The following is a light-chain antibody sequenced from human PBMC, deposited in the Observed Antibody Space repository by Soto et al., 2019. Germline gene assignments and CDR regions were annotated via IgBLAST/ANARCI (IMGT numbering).Light chain of an antibody. CDR1: QSISSN. CDR2: GAS. CDR3: QQYSNWPLA. J-gene: IGKJ1*01. Sequence: DIVMTQSPATLSVSPGERATLSCRASQSISSNLAWYQQKSGQAPRLLIYGASTRATGLPARFSGSGSGTEFTLTISSLQSEDFAVYYCQQYSNWPLAFGQGTRVEV. V-gene: IGKV3-15*01.